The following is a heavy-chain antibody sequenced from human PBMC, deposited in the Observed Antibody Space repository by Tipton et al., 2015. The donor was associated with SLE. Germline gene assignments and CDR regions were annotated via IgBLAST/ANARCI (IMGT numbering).Heavy chain of an antibody. J-gene: IGHJ4*02. CDR2: IYTSGST. CDR1: GDSINTYY. CDR3: ARASVGNSPY. V-gene: IGHV4-59*01. Sequence: TLSLTCSVSGDSINTYYWTWIRQSPGKGLEWIGNIYTSGSTLYNPSLESRVTISMDTSKNRFSLRLSSVTAADTAVYYCARASVGNSPYWGQGPLVTVSS. D-gene: IGHD4-23*01.